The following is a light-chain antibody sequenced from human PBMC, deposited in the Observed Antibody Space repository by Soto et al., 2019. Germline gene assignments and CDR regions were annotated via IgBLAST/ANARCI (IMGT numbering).Light chain of an antibody. J-gene: IGKJ2*01. CDR1: QSISSW. V-gene: IGKV1-5*03. CDR2: KAS. CDR3: QQYNSYSYT. Sequence: DIQMTQSPSTLSASVGDIVTITCRASQSISSWLAWYQQKPGKAPKLLIYKASSLESGVPSRFSGSGSGTEFTLTISSLQPDDFATYYCQQYNSYSYTFGQGNKLEIK.